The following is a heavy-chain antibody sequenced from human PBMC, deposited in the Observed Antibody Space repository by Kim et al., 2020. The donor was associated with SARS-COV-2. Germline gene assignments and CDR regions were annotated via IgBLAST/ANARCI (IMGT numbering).Heavy chain of an antibody. D-gene: IGHD6-13*01. CDR1: GFTFSSYA. CDR3: APMGIAAAGTFWFDP. Sequence: GGSLRLSCAASGFTFSSYAMHWVRQAPGKGLEWVAVISYDGSNKYYADSVKGRFTISRDNSKNTLYLQMNSLRAEDTAVYYCAPMGIAAAGTFWFDPWGQGTLVTVSS. J-gene: IGHJ5*02. CDR2: ISYDGSNK. V-gene: IGHV3-30-3*01.